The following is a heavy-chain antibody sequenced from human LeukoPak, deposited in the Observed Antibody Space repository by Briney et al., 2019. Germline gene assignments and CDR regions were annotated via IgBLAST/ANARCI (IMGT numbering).Heavy chain of an antibody. CDR1: GFTFSSYG. CDR2: ISYDGSNK. J-gene: IGHJ3*02. D-gene: IGHD3-22*01. V-gene: IGHV3-30*18. CDR3: AKYYYDSSGYFPFNAFDI. Sequence: GGSLRLSCVGSGFTFSSYGMHWVRQAPGKGLEWVAVISYDGSNKYYADSVKGRFTISRDNSKNTLYLQMNSLRAEDTAVYYCAKYYYDSSGYFPFNAFDIWGQGTMVTVSS.